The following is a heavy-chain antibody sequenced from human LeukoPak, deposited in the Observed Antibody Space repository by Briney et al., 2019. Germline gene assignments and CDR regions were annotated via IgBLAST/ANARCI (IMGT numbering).Heavy chain of an antibody. D-gene: IGHD3-16*01. CDR1: GGSINNYY. CDR3: ARGSGGAFDI. J-gene: IGHJ3*02. V-gene: IGHV4-4*07. Sequence: SETLSLTCTVSGGSINNYYWSWIRQPAGKGLEWIGRIHTSGSTNYNPSLKSRLTMSIDTSKNQISLKVRSVTAADTAVYYCARGSGGAFDIWGQGTMVTVSS. CDR2: IHTSGST.